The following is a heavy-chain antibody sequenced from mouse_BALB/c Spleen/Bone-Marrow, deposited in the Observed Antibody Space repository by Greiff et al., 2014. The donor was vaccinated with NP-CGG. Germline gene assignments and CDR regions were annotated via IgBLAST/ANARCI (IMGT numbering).Heavy chain of an antibody. D-gene: IGHD1-1*01. Sequence: VQLKGSGAELVKPGASVKLSCTASGFNIKDTYMHWGKQRPEQGLEWIGRIDPANGNTKYDPKFQDKATITADTSSNTAYLQLSSLTSEDTAVYYCANYYYGYYFDYWGQGTTLTVSS. V-gene: IGHV14-3*02. CDR2: IDPANGNT. CDR3: ANYYYGYYFDY. CDR1: GFNIKDTY. J-gene: IGHJ2*01.